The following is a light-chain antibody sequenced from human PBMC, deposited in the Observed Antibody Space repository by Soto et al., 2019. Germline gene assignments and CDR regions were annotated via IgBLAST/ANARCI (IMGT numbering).Light chain of an antibody. Sequence: VITQSAATVSVNTGKGATLSCRASQSVSSKLAWYQQKPGQAPRLLIYGASTRATGIPARFSGSGSGTEFTLTISCLQSEDFAVYYCEQYCSSGRFARGTKVDIK. V-gene: IGKV3-15*01. J-gene: IGKJ1*01. CDR1: QSVSSK. CDR2: GAS. CDR3: EQYCSSGR.